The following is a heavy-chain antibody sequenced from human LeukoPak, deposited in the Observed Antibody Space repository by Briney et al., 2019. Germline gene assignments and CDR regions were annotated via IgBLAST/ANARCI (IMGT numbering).Heavy chain of an antibody. Sequence: SESLSLTCTVSGGSISSGGYYWSWIRQPPGKGLEWIGYIYHSGSTYYNPSLKSRVTISVDRSKNQFSLKLSSVTAADTAVYYCARDPSPIAAAGTGDYWGQGTLVTVSS. CDR3: ARDPSPIAAAGTGDY. V-gene: IGHV4-30-2*01. CDR2: IYHSGST. J-gene: IGHJ4*02. D-gene: IGHD6-13*01. CDR1: GGSISSGGYY.